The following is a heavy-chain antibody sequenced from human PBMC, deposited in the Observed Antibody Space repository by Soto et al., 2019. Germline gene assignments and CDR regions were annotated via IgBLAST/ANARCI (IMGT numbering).Heavy chain of an antibody. D-gene: IGHD1-26*01. CDR2: ISSSSSYI. CDR3: AREVWYSGSSKFDY. Sequence: ESGGGLVKPGGSLRLSCAASGFTFSSYSMNWVRQAPGKGLEWVSSISSSSSYIYYADSVKGRFTISRDNAKNSLYLQMNSLRAEDTAVYYCAREVWYSGSSKFDYWGQGTLVTVSS. J-gene: IGHJ4*02. V-gene: IGHV3-21*01. CDR1: GFTFSSYS.